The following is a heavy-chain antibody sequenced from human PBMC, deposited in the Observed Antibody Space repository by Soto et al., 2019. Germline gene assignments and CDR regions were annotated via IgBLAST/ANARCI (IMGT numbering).Heavy chain of an antibody. Sequence: ETLSLTCAVYGGSFSGYYWSWIRQPPGKGLEWIGEINHSGSTNYNPSLKSRVTISVDTSKNQFSLKLSSVTAADTAVYYCARELVKYGDYSFDYWGQGTLVTVSS. CDR1: GGSFSGYY. V-gene: IGHV4-34*01. CDR2: INHSGST. J-gene: IGHJ4*02. D-gene: IGHD4-17*01. CDR3: ARELVKYGDYSFDY.